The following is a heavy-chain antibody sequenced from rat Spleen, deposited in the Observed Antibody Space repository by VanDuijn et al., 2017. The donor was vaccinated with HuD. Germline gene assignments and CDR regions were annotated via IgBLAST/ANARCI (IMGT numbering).Heavy chain of an antibody. J-gene: IGHJ4*01. Sequence: EVQLVESGGGLVQPGRSLKFSCAASGFSFGDYAMAWVRQAPKKGLEWVATIIYDGRSTYYRDSVKGRFTISSNNAKSTLYLQMDSLRSEDTATYYCARHGLPGYGVMDAWGQGASVTVSS. CDR1: GFSFGDYA. V-gene: IGHV5-17*01. D-gene: IGHD1-4*01. CDR3: ARHGLPGYGVMDA. CDR2: IIYDGRST.